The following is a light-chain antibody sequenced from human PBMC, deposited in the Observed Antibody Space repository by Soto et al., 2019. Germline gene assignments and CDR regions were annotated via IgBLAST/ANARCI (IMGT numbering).Light chain of an antibody. Sequence: QSVLTQPASVSGTPGQSITISCTGSNSDIGIYDFVSWYQQHPGKAPKLMIYEVTIRPSGVSDRFSGSKSGNTASLTVSGLQAEDEADYYCSSYTGGNPSYVFGTGTKVTVL. CDR1: NSDIGIYDF. V-gene: IGLV2-14*01. CDR2: EVT. J-gene: IGLJ1*01. CDR3: SSYTGGNPSYV.